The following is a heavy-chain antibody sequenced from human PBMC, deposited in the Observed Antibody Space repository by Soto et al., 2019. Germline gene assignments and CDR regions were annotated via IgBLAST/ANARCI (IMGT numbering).Heavy chain of an antibody. J-gene: IGHJ4*02. V-gene: IGHV1-2*02. Sequence: ASVKVSCKASGYTFTSYGISWVRQAPGQGLEWMGWINPDSGGTNYAQKFQGRVTMTRDTSISTAYMDLSTLGSDDTAVYYCARGIQLWPRLDYWGQGTLVTVSS. CDR3: ARGIQLWPRLDY. CDR1: GYTFTSYG. CDR2: INPDSGGT. D-gene: IGHD5-18*01.